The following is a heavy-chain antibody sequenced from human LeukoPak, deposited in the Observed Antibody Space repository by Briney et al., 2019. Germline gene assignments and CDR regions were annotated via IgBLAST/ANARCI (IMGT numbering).Heavy chain of an antibody. CDR3: ARNAGLDSPYYGMDV. V-gene: IGHV3-11*01. Sequence: GGSLRLSCAASGFTFSDYYMSWIRQAPGKGLEWVSYISSSGSTIYYADSVRGRFTISRDNAKNSLYLQMNSLRAEDTAVYYCARNAGLDSPYYGMDVWGQGTTVTVSS. CDR1: GFTFSDYY. D-gene: IGHD3/OR15-3a*01. J-gene: IGHJ6*02. CDR2: ISSSGSTI.